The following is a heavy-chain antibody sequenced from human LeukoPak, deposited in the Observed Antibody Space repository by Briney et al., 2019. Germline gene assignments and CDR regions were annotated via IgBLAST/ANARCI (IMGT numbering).Heavy chain of an antibody. Sequence: SVKVSCKASGGTFSSYAISWVRQAPGQGLEWMGRIIPIFGIANYAQKFQGRVTITADKSASTAYMELSSLRSEDTAVYYCARGSPSPSGPVDYWGQGTLVTVSS. J-gene: IGHJ4*02. CDR1: GGTFSSYA. CDR2: IIPIFGIA. D-gene: IGHD6-19*01. V-gene: IGHV1-69*04. CDR3: ARGSPSPSGPVDY.